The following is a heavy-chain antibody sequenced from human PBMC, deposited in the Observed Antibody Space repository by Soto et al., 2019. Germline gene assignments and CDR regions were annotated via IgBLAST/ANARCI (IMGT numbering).Heavy chain of an antibody. D-gene: IGHD6-13*01. CDR2: ISYDGSNK. V-gene: IGHV3-30-3*01. CDR3: ARDQAYSSSWYDYYYGMDV. CDR1: GFTFSSYA. J-gene: IGHJ6*02. Sequence: GGSLRLSCAASGFTFSSYAMHWVRQAPGKGLEWVAGISYDGSNKYYADSVKGRFTISRDNSKNTLYLQMNSLRAEDTAVYYCARDQAYSSSWYDYYYGMDVWGQGTTVTVSS.